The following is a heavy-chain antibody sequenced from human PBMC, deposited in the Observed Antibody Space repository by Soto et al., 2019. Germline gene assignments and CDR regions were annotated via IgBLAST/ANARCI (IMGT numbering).Heavy chain of an antibody. CDR2: IGRRSDI. V-gene: IGHV3-48*03. D-gene: IGHD2-21*02. CDR3: AREETAWPLAYGLDV. J-gene: IGHJ6*02. CDR1: GFTFSSYE. Sequence: GGSLRLSCAASGFTFSSYEMNWVRQAPGKGLEWVSYIGRRSDIYYADSVKGRFTISRDNAKNSVSLQMNSLRDEDTAVYYCAREETAWPLAYGLDVWGQGTTVTVSS.